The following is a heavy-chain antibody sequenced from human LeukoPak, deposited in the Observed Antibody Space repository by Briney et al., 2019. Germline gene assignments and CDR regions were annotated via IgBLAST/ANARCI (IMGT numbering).Heavy chain of an antibody. CDR3: ARRSHQLQSDY. V-gene: IGHV1-46*01. J-gene: IGHJ4*02. Sequence: ASVKFSCKASGYTFTDYYIHWVRQAPGQGLEWMGIINVSGGGTTYVQKFQGRVTMTRDTSTSTIYVELSSLRSEDTAVYYCARRSHQLQSDYWGQGTLVTVSS. D-gene: IGHD2-2*01. CDR1: GYTFTDYY. CDR2: INVSGGGT.